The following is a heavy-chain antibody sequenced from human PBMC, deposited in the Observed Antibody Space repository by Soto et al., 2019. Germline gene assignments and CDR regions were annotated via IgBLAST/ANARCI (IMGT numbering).Heavy chain of an antibody. CDR3: SRVGCSNSNCQTRGMDV. D-gene: IGHD2-2*01. J-gene: IGHJ6*02. Sequence: QVQLQESGPGLVRPLETLYLICNVSGGPISNYYWSWVRQPAGKGLEWVGRIYSDGATNYSPSLKSRVFMSLDMSGNQFSLQLNSVTAADTAVYYCSRVGCSNSNCQTRGMDVWGQGTTVTVSS. V-gene: IGHV4-4*07. CDR2: IYSDGAT. CDR1: GGPISNYY.